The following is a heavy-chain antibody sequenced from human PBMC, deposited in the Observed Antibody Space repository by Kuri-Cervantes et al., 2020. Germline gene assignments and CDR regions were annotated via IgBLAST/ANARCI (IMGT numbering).Heavy chain of an antibody. Sequence: GESLKISCAASGFTFSSYDMHWVRQATGKGLEWVSAIGTAGDTYYPGSVKGRFTISRENAKNSLYLQMNSLRAGDTAVYYCARDSLGGSDLDYWGQGTLVTVSS. J-gene: IGHJ4*02. CDR3: ARDSLGGSDLDY. CDR2: IGTAGDT. D-gene: IGHD3-10*01. V-gene: IGHV3-13*01. CDR1: GFTFSSYD.